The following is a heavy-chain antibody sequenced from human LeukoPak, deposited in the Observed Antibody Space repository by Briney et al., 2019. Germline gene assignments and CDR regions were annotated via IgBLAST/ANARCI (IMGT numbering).Heavy chain of an antibody. CDR2: INAGNGNT. CDR1: GYTFTSYA. D-gene: IGHD6-19*01. V-gene: IGHV1-3*01. Sequence: ASVKVSCKASGYTFTSYAMHWVRQAPGQGLEWMGWINAGNGNTKYSQKSQGRVTITRDTSASTAYMELSSLRSEDTAVYYCARSIGRLVLGYYYYGMDVWGKGTTVTVSS. CDR3: ARSIGRLVLGYYYYGMDV. J-gene: IGHJ6*04.